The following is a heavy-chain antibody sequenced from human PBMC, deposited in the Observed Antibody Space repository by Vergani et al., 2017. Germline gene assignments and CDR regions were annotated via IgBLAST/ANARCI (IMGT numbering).Heavy chain of an antibody. V-gene: IGHV1-18*01. CDR2: ISAYNGNT. CDR1: GYTFTSYG. J-gene: IGHJ6*02. Sequence: QVQLVQSGAEVKKPGASVKVSCKASGYTFTSYGISWVRQAPGQGLEWMGWISAYNGNTNYAQKLQGRVTMTTDTSTSTAYMELRSLRSDDTAVYYCARHGDYYDSSGYYDYYYYGMDVWGQGTTVTVSS. CDR3: ARHGDYYDSSGYYDYYYYGMDV. D-gene: IGHD3-22*01.